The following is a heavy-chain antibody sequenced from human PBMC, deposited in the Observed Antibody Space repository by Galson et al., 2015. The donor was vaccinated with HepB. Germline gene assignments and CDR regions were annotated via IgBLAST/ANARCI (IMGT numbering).Heavy chain of an antibody. Sequence: SLRLSCAASGFTFDDYGMSWVRQAPGKGLEWVSGINWNGASTRYADSVKGRFTISRDNAKNSLYLQMNSLRAEDTALYYCARTASYSSDWADAFDIWGQGTMVTVSS. D-gene: IGHD6-19*01. J-gene: IGHJ3*02. CDR1: GFTFDDYG. V-gene: IGHV3-20*04. CDR3: ARTASYSSDWADAFDI. CDR2: INWNGAST.